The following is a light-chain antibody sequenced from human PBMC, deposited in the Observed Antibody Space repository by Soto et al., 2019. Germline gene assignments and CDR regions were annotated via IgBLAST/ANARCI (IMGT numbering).Light chain of an antibody. CDR3: QQYNSYPWT. V-gene: IGKV1-5*03. CDR1: QSISSW. Sequence: DIQMTQSPSTLSASVGDRVTITCRASQSISSWLAWYQQKPGKAPKSLIYSASSLESGVPSRFSGSGSGTALTLTISSLQPDDFATYYCQQYNSYPWTFGQGTKVEIK. CDR2: SAS. J-gene: IGKJ1*01.